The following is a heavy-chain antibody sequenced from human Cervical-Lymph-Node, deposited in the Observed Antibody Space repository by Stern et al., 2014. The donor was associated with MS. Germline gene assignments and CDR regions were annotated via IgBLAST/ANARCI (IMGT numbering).Heavy chain of an antibody. Sequence: VQLVESGGGVVQPGRSLRLSCAASGFTFSNYGMHWVRQAPGKGLEWLAVRGYDGNKKYYADSVKGRFTISRDNSKNTLCLQRSSLTAEDTALYYCARGNWNYEGMGYWGQGTLVTVSS. V-gene: IGHV3-33*01. CDR2: RGYDGNKK. CDR3: ARGNWNYEGMGY. CDR1: GFTFSNYG. D-gene: IGHD1-7*01. J-gene: IGHJ4*02.